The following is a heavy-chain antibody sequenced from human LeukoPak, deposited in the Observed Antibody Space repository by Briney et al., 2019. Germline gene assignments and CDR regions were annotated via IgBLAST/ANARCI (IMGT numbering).Heavy chain of an antibody. D-gene: IGHD6-6*01. CDR3: ARSQLPRLVPTLFDY. Sequence: GASVTVSCKASGYTFTSYAMNWVRQAPGQGLEWMGWINTNTGNPTYAQGFTGRFVFSLDTSVSTAYLQISSLKAEDTAVYYCARSQLPRLVPTLFDYWGRGTLVTVSS. CDR1: GYTFTSYA. CDR2: INTNTGNP. V-gene: IGHV7-4-1*02. J-gene: IGHJ4*02.